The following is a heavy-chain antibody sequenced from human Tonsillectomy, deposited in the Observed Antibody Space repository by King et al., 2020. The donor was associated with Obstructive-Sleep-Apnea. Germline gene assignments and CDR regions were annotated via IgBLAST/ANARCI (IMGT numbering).Heavy chain of an antibody. D-gene: IGHD1-26*01. CDR2: SYYNGST. Sequence: QLQESGPGLVKPSGSLSLTCAVSGGSISTFNWWNWIRQRPGKGLEWIGQSYYNGSTNYNPSPKSRVTISLDKSNNQFSLKLSSVTAADTAIYYCAREGILGGMGVWGQGTTVTVSS. V-gene: IGHV4-4*02. CDR1: GGSISTFNW. J-gene: IGHJ6*02. CDR3: AREGILGGMGV.